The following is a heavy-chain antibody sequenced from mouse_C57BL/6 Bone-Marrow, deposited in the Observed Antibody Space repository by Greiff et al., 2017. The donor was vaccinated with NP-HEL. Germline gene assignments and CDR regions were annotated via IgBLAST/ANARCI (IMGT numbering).Heavy chain of an antibody. J-gene: IGHJ3*01. CDR3: ARSAYYYGSGPWFAY. CDR2: INPSSGYT. CDR1: GYTFTSYW. Sequence: VQVVESGAELAKPGASVKLSCKASGYTFTSYWMHWVKQRPGQGLEWIGYINPSSGYTKYNQKFKDKATLTADKSSSTAYMQLSSLTYEDSAVYYCARSAYYYGSGPWFAYWGQGTLVTVSA. V-gene: IGHV1-7*01. D-gene: IGHD1-1*01.